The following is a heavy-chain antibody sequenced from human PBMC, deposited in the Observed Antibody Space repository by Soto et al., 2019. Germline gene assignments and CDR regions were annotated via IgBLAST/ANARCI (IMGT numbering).Heavy chain of an antibody. CDR2: IYYSGST. V-gene: IGHV4-31*03. Sequence: QVQLQESGPGLVKPSQTLSLTCTVSGGSISSGGYYWSWIRQHPGKGLAWIGYIYYSGSTYYNPSLKSRVNISVDTSKNQFSLKLSSVTAADTAVYYCARGLTYYYGSGSRKGAFDIWGQGTMVTVSS. CDR3: ARGLTYYYGSGSRKGAFDI. J-gene: IGHJ3*02. CDR1: GGSISSGGYY. D-gene: IGHD3-10*01.